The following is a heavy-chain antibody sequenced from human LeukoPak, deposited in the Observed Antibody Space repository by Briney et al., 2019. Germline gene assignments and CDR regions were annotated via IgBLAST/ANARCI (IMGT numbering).Heavy chain of an antibody. CDR2: TYYRSKWYI. J-gene: IGHJ4*02. V-gene: IGHV6-1*01. D-gene: IGHD6-13*01. CDR1: GDSVSNNSAT. Sequence: SQTLSLTCAISGDSVSNNSATWNWIRQSPSRGLEWLGRTYYRSKWYIDYAVSVQSRGTINPDTSKNQFSLQLNSVTPEDTAVYYCARAYSNEEDYYFDHWGQGTLVTVSS. CDR3: ARAYSNEEDYYFDH.